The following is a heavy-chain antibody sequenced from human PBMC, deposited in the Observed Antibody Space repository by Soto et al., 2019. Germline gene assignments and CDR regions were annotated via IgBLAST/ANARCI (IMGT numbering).Heavy chain of an antibody. CDR1: GFTFSSYA. D-gene: IGHD6-13*01. V-gene: IGHV3-23*01. CDR2: ISGSGGST. Sequence: EVQLLESGGGSVQPGGSLRLSCAASGFTFSSYAMSWVRQAPGKGLEWVSAISGSGGSTYYADSVKGRFTISRDNSKNTLYLQMNSLRAEDTAVYYCAKDRRLAAAGTGYFDYWGQGTLVTVSS. J-gene: IGHJ4*02. CDR3: AKDRRLAAAGTGYFDY.